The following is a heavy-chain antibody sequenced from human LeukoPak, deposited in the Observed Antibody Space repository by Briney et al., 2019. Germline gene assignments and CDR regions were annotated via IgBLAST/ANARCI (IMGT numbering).Heavy chain of an antibody. D-gene: IGHD3-3*01. V-gene: IGHV3-9*01. CDR1: GFTFDNYA. CDR2: MSWNSEII. J-gene: IGHJ3*02. Sequence: PGGSLRLSCAASGFTFDNYAMHWVRQTPGQGLEWVSVMSWNSEIIDYADSVKGRFTISRDNAKHSLYLQMNSLRAEDAALYFCARGDDPALIDTFDIWGQGTMVTVSS. CDR3: ARGDDPALIDTFDI.